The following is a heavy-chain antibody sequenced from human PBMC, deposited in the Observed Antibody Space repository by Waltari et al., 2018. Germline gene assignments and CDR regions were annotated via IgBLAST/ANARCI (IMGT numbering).Heavy chain of an antibody. J-gene: IGHJ4*02. Sequence: QVQLQESGPGLVKPSQTLSLTCTVSGGSISSGSYYWSWLRQPAGQGLEWIGRIYTSGSTNYNPSLKSRVTISVDTSKNQFSLKLSSVTAADTAVYYCARDHLSDYYGSGSYYFDYWGQGTLVTVSS. CDR2: IYTSGST. CDR1: GGSISSGSYY. V-gene: IGHV4-61*02. CDR3: ARDHLSDYYGSGSYYFDY. D-gene: IGHD3-10*01.